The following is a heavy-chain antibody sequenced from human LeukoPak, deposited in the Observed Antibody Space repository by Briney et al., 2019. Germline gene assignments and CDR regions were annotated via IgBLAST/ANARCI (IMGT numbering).Heavy chain of an antibody. D-gene: IGHD6-19*01. Sequence: GESLKISCRGSGYSFTSYWIVWVRQMPGKGLEWMGITYPGDSDTRYSPSFEGQVTISADKSISTAYLQWSSLKASDTAMYYCARSWVAGYGTVLDYWGQGTLVTVSS. CDR2: TYPGDSDT. CDR3: ARSWVAGYGTVLDY. CDR1: GYSFTSYW. J-gene: IGHJ4*02. V-gene: IGHV5-51*01.